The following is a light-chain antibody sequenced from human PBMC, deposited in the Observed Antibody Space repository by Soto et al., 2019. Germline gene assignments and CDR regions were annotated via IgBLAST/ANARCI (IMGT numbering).Light chain of an antibody. Sequence: DIQMTQSPSSLSASVGDRATITCRPSQSIDNFLNWYQQKPGKAPNLLIYAASSLQSGVSSRFSGSGSGTDFTLTISSLQPEDSATYYCQQSYSLPYTFGQGTKVDIK. CDR3: QQSYSLPYT. CDR1: QSIDNF. V-gene: IGKV1-39*01. CDR2: AAS. J-gene: IGKJ2*01.